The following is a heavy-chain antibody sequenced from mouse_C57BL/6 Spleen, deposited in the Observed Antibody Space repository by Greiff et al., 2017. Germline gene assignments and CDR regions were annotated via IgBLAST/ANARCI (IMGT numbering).Heavy chain of an antibody. CDR2: INPNNGGT. CDR3: ATYGNYLSYWYFDV. D-gene: IGHD2-1*01. V-gene: IGHV1-26*01. CDR1: GYTFTDYY. Sequence: EVQLQQSGPELVKPGASVKISCKASGYTFTDYYMNWVKQSHGKSLEWIGDINPNNGGTSYNQKFKGKATLTVDKSSSTAYMALRSLTSEDSAVYYCATYGNYLSYWYFDVWGTGTTVTVSS. J-gene: IGHJ1*03.